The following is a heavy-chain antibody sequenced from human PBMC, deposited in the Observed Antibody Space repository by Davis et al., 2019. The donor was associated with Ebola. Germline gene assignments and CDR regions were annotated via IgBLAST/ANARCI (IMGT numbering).Heavy chain of an antibody. Sequence: GESLKISCAASGFTFSTYAMGWVRQAPGKGLEWVSDISSGGGAPYYADSVKGRFTISRDNVKNSLYLQMNSLRAEDTAVYYCARLSLYSSGGGGFDPWGQGTLVTVSS. V-gene: IGHV3-23*01. D-gene: IGHD6-19*01. CDR1: GFTFSTYA. CDR3: ARLSLYSSGGGGFDP. CDR2: ISSGGGAP. J-gene: IGHJ5*02.